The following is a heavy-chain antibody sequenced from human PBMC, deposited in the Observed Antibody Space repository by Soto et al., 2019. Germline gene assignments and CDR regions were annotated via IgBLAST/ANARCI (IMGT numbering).Heavy chain of an antibody. CDR3: ARKHGPGSYRITADFDY. Sequence: QVQLVQSGAEVKKPGASVTVSCKASGYTFTSYYIHWVRQAPGQGLEWIGIINPLAGSTTYAQKVPGRVSITRDTCARTVFMELSSVRSEATAVYYCARKHGPGSYRITADFDYWGQGTLVTVSS. CDR2: INPLAGST. D-gene: IGHD3-10*01. CDR1: GYTFTSYY. J-gene: IGHJ4*02. V-gene: IGHV1-46*03.